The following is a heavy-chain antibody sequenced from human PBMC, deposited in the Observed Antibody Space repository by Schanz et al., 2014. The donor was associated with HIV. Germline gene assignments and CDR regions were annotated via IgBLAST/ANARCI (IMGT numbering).Heavy chain of an antibody. D-gene: IGHD6-19*01. CDR1: GFTFRDYG. CDR2: ISYDGSNK. Sequence: VQLVESGGGVVQPGRSLRLSCAASGFTFRDYGMHWVRQAPGKGLEWVAVISYDGSNKYYADSVKGRFTIARDNSKNTLYLQMNSLRAEDTAVYYCAKGLRQWLVLGVSDYWGQGTLVTVSS. J-gene: IGHJ4*02. V-gene: IGHV3-30*18. CDR3: AKGLRQWLVLGVSDY.